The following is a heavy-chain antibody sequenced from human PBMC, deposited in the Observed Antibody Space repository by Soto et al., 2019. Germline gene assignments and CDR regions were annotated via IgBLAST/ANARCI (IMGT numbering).Heavy chain of an antibody. CDR1: GGSISSSSYY. CDR3: ASSPISSGWYLTSLDWFDP. D-gene: IGHD6-19*01. J-gene: IGHJ5*02. CDR2: IYYSGST. Sequence: SETLSLTCAVSGGSISSSSYYWGWIRQPPGKGLEWIGSIYYSGSTYYNPSLKSRVTISVDTSKNQFSLKLSSVTAADTAVYYCASSPISSGWYLTSLDWFDPWGQGTLVTVSS. V-gene: IGHV4-39*01.